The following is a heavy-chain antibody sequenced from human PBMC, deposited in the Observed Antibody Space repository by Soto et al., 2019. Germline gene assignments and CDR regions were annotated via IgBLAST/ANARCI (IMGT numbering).Heavy chain of an antibody. V-gene: IGHV3-74*01. CDR2: INGDGSRI. CDR3: ARDVENDGNYYIDA. J-gene: IGHJ6*03. CDR1: GFPFSGYW. D-gene: IGHD1-1*01. Sequence: EVQLVESGGGLVQPGGSLRLSCAASGFPFSGYWMHWVRQAPGKGLVWVSRINGDGSRINYADSVKGRFTISRDNAENTLYLQMNSLRDEDTAVYYCARDVENDGNYYIDARGKRTTVTVSS.